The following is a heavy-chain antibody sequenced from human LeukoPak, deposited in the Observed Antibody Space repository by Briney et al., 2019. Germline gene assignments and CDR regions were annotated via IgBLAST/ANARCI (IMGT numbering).Heavy chain of an antibody. CDR3: AKDFRVAEELWFGELWNAFDI. V-gene: IGHV3-30*02. D-gene: IGHD3-10*01. Sequence: GGSLRLSCAASGFIFSSYGMHWVRQAPGKGLEWVAFIRYDGSNKYYADSVKGRFSISRDNSKNTLYLQVNSLRIEDTAVYYCAKDFRVAEELWFGELWNAFDIWGQEIRVAVSS. CDR1: GFIFSSYG. CDR2: IRYDGSNK. J-gene: IGHJ3*02.